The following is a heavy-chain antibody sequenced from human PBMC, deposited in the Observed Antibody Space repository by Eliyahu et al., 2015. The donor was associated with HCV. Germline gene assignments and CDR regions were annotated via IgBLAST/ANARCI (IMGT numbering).Heavy chain of an antibody. J-gene: IGHJ5*02. D-gene: IGHD2-8*01. Sequence: QLQLQESGPGLVKPSETLSLTCTVSGGSISTSDYYWGWIRQPPGGGSACGCGRHFFAGVSYYPSLKSRLTLSGDTSKNQFSLKLSSVTAADTAVYFCARLLYCAKSTCDGDWFDPWGQGTLVTVSS. CDR3: ARLLYCAKSTCDGDWFDP. V-gene: IGHV4-39*01. CDR1: GGSISTSDYY. CDR2: HFFAGVS.